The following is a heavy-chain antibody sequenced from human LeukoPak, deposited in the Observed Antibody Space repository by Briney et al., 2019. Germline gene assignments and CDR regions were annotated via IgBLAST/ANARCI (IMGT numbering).Heavy chain of an antibody. CDR1: GFIFSSYE. CDR3: ARVLKAYCGGDCYGDAFDI. CDR2: ISSSGSTI. Sequence: GGSLRLSCAASGFIFSSYEMNWVRQAPGKGLEWVSYISSSGSTIYYADSVKGQFTISRDNAKNSLYLQMNSLRAEDTAVYYCARVLKAYCGGDCYGDAFDIWGQGTMVTVSS. D-gene: IGHD2-21*02. V-gene: IGHV3-48*03. J-gene: IGHJ3*02.